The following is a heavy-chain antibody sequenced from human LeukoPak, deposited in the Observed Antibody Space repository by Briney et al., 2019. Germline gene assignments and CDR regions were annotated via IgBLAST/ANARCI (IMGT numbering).Heavy chain of an antibody. CDR3: AKGYYYDSSGFNWFDP. D-gene: IGHD3-22*01. J-gene: IGHJ5*02. CDR2: ISGSGGST. CDR1: GFTFSSYA. Sequence: GGSLRLSCAASGFTFSSYAMSWVRQAPGKGLEWVLAISGSGGSTYYADSVKGRFTISRDNSKNTLYLQMNSLRAEDTAVYYCAKGYYYDSSGFNWFDPWGQGTLVTVSS. V-gene: IGHV3-23*01.